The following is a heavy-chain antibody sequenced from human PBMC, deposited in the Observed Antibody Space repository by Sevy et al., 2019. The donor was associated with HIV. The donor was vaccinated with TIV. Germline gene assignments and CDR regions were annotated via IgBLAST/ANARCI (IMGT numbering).Heavy chain of an antibody. V-gene: IGHV1-2*02. CDR1: GYTFTGYY. Sequence: ASVKVSCKASGYTFTGYYMHWVRQAPGQGLEWMGWINPNSGGTNYAQKFQGRVTMTRDTSINTAYMELSRLRSDDTAVYYCARGGTTVVTKLFGDYWGQGTLVTVSS. D-gene: IGHD4-17*01. CDR2: INPNSGGT. CDR3: ARGGTTVVTKLFGDY. J-gene: IGHJ4*02.